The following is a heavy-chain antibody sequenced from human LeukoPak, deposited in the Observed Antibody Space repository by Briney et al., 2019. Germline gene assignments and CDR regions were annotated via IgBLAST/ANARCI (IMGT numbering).Heavy chain of an antibody. CDR2: IYYSGST. CDR1: GGSISSYY. V-gene: IGHV4-59*01. J-gene: IGHJ4*02. Sequence: PSETLSLTCTVSGGSISSYYWSWIRQPPGKGLEWIGYIYYSGSTNYNPSLKSRVTISVGTSKNQFSLKLSSVTAADTAVYYCARNTYYYGSGAMTDYWGQGTLVTVSS. CDR3: ARNTYYYGSGAMTDY. D-gene: IGHD3-10*01.